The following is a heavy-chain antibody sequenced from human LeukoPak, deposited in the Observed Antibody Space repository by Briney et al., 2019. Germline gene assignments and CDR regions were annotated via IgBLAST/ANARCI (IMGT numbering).Heavy chain of an antibody. V-gene: IGHV4-39*01. J-gene: IGHJ4*02. CDR3: ARQVSDSTSPLGYYFDY. D-gene: IGHD2-2*01. Sequence: SGTLSLTCTVSGGSISSTAYYWGWIRQPPGKGLEWIGSTYYSGYTYYNPSLKSRVTMSVDTPKNQFSLKLTSVTAADTAVFYCARQVSDSTSPLGYYFDYWGQGILVTVSS. CDR2: TYYSGYT. CDR1: GGSISSTAYY.